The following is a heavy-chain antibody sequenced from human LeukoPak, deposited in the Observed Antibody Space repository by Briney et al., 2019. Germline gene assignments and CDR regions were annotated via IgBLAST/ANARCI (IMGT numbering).Heavy chain of an antibody. D-gene: IGHD3-10*01. CDR2: IKQDGSEK. V-gene: IGHV3-7*01. J-gene: IGHJ6*03. CDR1: GFTFSSYA. CDR3: ARDYYGSGSYYWDYHYYYYMDV. Sequence: GGSLRLSCAASGFTFSSYAMSWVRQAPGKGLEWVANIKQDGSEKYYVDSMKGRFTISRDNAKNSLYLQMNSLRAEDTAVYYCARDYYGSGSYYWDYHYYYYMDVWGKGTTVTVSS.